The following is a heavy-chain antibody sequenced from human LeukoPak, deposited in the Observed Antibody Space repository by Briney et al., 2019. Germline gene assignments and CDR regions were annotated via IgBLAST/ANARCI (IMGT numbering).Heavy chain of an antibody. V-gene: IGHV1-46*01. CDR1: GYTFTSYY. D-gene: IGHD3-10*01. J-gene: IGHJ6*03. CDR2: INPSGGST. CDR3: ARGGGSGSYRPRYYYYMDV. Sequence: ASVKVSCKASGYTFTSYYMHWVRQAPGQGLEWMGIINPSGGSTSYAQKFQGRVTMTRDTSTSTVYMELSSLRSEDTAAYYCARGGGSGSYRPRYYYYMDVWGKGTTVTISS.